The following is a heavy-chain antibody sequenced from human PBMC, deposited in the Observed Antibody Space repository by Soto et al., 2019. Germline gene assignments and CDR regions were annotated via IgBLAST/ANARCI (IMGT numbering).Heavy chain of an antibody. V-gene: IGHV3-33*01. CDR2: IRYDGSNK. Sequence: QVQLVESGGGVVQPGRSLRLSCAASGSIFSGYGMHWVRQAPGKGLEWVAVIRYDGSNKYYGDSVKGRFTISRDNSKNTLFLQMNNLSAEDTAVHYCARDGVGVTVFFGYFDYWGQGTMVTVSS. J-gene: IGHJ4*02. CDR3: ARDGVGVTVFFGYFDY. CDR1: GSIFSGYG. D-gene: IGHD1-26*01.